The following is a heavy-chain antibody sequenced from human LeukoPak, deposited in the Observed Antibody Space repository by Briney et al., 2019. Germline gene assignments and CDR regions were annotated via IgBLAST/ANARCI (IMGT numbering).Heavy chain of an antibody. CDR1: GFTFSSYA. CDR2: ISYDGSNK. J-gene: IGHJ4*02. Sequence: GGSLRLSCAASGFTFSSYAMSWVRQAPGKGLEWVAVISYDGSNKYYADSVKGRFTISRDNSKNTLYLQMNSLRAEDTAVYYCARASDYGGLDYWGQGTLVTVSS. CDR3: ARASDYGGLDY. D-gene: IGHD4-23*01. V-gene: IGHV3-30*04.